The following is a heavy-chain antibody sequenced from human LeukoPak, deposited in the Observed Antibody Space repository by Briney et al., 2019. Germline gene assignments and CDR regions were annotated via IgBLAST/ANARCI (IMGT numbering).Heavy chain of an antibody. D-gene: IGHD3-10*01. CDR3: ARAPMVRGVAHYNWFDP. V-gene: IGHV1-18*04. CDR1: GYTFTSYG. J-gene: IGHJ5*02. Sequence: ASVKVSCKASGYTFTSYGISWVRQAPGQGLEWMGWISAYNGNTNYAQKLQGRVTMTTDTSTSTAYMELRSLRSDGTAVYHCARAPMVRGVAHYNWFDPWGQGTLVTVSS. CDR2: ISAYNGNT.